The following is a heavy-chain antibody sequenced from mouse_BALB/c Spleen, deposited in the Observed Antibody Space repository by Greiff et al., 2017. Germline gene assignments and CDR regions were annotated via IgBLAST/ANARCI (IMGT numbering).Heavy chain of an antibody. J-gene: IGHJ2*01. Sequence: EVQVVESGGGLVQPGGSRKLSCAASGFTFSSFGMHWVRQAPEKGLEWVAEIRLKSNNYATHYAESVKGRFTISRDDSKSSVYLQMNNLRAEDTGIYYCTLIYYGYDDYWGQGTTLTVSS. D-gene: IGHD2-2*01. CDR2: IRLKSNNYAT. V-gene: IGHV6-6*02. CDR1: GFTFSSFG. CDR3: TLIYYGYDDY.